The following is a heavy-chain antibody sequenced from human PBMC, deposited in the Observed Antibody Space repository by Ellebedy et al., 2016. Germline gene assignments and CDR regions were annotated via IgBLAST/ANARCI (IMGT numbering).Heavy chain of an antibody. V-gene: IGHV2-70*12. CDR2: IDWDDDK. Sequence: SGPTLVKPTQTLTLTCTFSGFSLSTSGMCVSWIRQPPGKALEWLARIDWDDDKYYSTSLKSRLTITKDTSKNQVVLTMTNMDPVDTATYYCAHRRVYPPFDWFSYNWFDPWGQGTLVTVSS. J-gene: IGHJ5*02. D-gene: IGHD3-9*01. CDR1: GFSLSTSGMC. CDR3: AHRRVYPPFDWFSYNWFDP.